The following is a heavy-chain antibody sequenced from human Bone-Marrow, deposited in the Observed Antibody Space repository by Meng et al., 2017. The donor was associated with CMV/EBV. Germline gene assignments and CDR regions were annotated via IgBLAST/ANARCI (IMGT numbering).Heavy chain of an antibody. Sequence: ESLKISCAASGFTFSGSAMHWVRQASGKGLEWIGEINHSGSTNYNPSLKSRVTISVDTSKNQFSPKLSSVTAADTAVYYCARFDNTFFAYFDYWGQGTLVTVSS. D-gene: IGHD3-16*01. CDR3: ARFDNTFFAYFDY. J-gene: IGHJ4*02. CDR1: GFTFSGSA. V-gene: IGHV4-34*01. CDR2: INHSGST.